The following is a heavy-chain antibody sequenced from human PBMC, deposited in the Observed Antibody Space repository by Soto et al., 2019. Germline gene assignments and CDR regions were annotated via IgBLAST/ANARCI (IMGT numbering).Heavy chain of an antibody. J-gene: IGHJ4*02. V-gene: IGHV3-66*01. CDR2: MYIGGST. CDR1: GFTVHTNY. Sequence: PGESLKISCAASGFTVHTNYMSWVRQTPGKGLEWVSVMYIGGSTDYADSVKGRFTISRDNSKNTLYLQMSNLRAEDTAVYYCARDKNNGYESDYWGQGTLVTVSS. CDR3: ARDKNNGYESDY. D-gene: IGHD5-12*01.